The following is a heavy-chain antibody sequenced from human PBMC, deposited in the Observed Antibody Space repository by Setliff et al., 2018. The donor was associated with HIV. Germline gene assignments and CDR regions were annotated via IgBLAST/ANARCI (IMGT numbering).Heavy chain of an antibody. CDR2: ISYSGST. J-gene: IGHJ1*01. V-gene: IGHV4-59*08. CDR3: ARHVSGSYHSPFQH. Sequence: SETLSLTCTVSGGSISSYYWSWIRQPPGKGLEWIGYISYSGSTNYNPSLKSRVTLSVKTSKNQFSLKLTSVTAADTAVYYCARHVSGSYHSPFQHWGQGALVTVSS. D-gene: IGHD1-26*01. CDR1: GGSISSYY.